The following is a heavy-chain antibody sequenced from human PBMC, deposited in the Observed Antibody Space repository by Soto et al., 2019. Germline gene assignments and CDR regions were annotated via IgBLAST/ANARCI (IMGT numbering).Heavy chain of an antibody. CDR1: GFTFTTHP. Sequence: QVHLVQSGAEVREPGASVKISCKASGFTFTTHPIHWVRQAPDQRLEWMRWINPGNGYSDYSQKFRGRVTFTRDTSANTAYMELNSLRAEDTALDCCASRPRLDTGPFDYWGQGTLVTVSS. V-gene: IGHV1-3*01. D-gene: IGHD1-1*01. J-gene: IGHJ4*02. CDR3: ASRPRLDTGPFDY. CDR2: INPGNGYS.